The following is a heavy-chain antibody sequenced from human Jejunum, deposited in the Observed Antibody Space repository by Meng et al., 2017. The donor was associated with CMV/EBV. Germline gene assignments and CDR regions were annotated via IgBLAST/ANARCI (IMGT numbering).Heavy chain of an antibody. CDR2: ISYTGST. CDR1: GGSFSSTSSR. J-gene: IGHJ4*02. V-gene: IGHV4-39*07. D-gene: IGHD4-11*01. Sequence: SGGSFSSTSSRWGWVRQSPGKGLEWVGSISYTGSTYYNPSLERRLTISVDRSKNQFSLRLTTATAADAAVYYCVRVDTMTTFLLDSWGPGTLVTVSS. CDR3: VRVDTMTTFLLDS.